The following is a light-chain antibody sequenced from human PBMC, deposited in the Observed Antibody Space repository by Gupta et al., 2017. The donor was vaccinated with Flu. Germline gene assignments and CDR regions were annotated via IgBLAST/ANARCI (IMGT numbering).Light chain of an antibody. Sequence: DIGLTQSPSSLSASVGDRVTLTCRASQNILTYVNWYQQKPGKAPKLLISDASRLQVGVPSRFSGSGSGTDFTLTINSLQPEDFATYFCQQGSTIPSTFGQGTKVEIK. V-gene: IGKV1-39*01. J-gene: IGKJ1*01. CDR1: QNILTY. CDR3: QQGSTIPST. CDR2: DAS.